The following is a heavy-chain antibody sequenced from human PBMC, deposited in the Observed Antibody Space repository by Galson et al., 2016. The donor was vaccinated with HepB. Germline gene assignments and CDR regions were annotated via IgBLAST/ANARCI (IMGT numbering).Heavy chain of an antibody. CDR2: IYWDDDR. J-gene: IGHJ4*02. V-gene: IGHV2-5*02. CDR3: AHTAGWLPDH. CDR1: GFSLSTSGVG. Sequence: PALVKPTQTLTLTCTFSGFSLSTSGVGVGWIRQPPGKALEWLALIYWDDDRRYSPSLKNRLTITKDTSKNQVVLTLTNVGTVDTATYYCAHTAGWLPDHWGQGTQVTISS. D-gene: IGHD5-24*01.